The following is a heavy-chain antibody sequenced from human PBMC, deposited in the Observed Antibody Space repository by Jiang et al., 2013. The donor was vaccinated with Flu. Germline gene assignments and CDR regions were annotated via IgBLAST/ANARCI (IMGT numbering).Heavy chain of an antibody. Sequence: VQLVESGGGLVQPGGSLRLSCAASGFTFSTSTMTWVRQAPGKGLEWVSTISSVGFDTYYADSVRGRFTISRDNSKNTLSLQMSSLRAEDTAVYFCAKLGAAYNSDWRYYFDYWGQGTLVTVSS. CDR2: ISSVGFDT. CDR3: AKLGAAYNSDWRYYFDY. V-gene: IGHV3-23*04. CDR1: GFTFSTST. D-gene: IGHD1-20*01. J-gene: IGHJ4*02.